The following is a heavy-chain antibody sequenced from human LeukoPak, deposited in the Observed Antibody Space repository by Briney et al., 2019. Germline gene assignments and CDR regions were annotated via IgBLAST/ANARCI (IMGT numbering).Heavy chain of an antibody. V-gene: IGHV4-31*03. CDR1: GGSISSGGYY. CDR2: IYYSGST. CDR3: ARDIASRWDEDIVVVLSDY. D-gene: IGHD2-2*01. J-gene: IGHJ4*02. Sequence: SQTLSLTCTVSGGSISSGGYYWSWIRQHPGKGLEWIGYIYYSGSTYYNPSLKSRVTISVDTSKNQFSLKLSSVTAADTAVYYCARDIASRWDEDIVVVLSDYWGQGTLVTVSS.